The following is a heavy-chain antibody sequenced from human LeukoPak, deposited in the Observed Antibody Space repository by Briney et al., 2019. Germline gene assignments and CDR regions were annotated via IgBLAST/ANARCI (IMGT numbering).Heavy chain of an antibody. CDR3: ARSIVVVVAASVYGMDV. D-gene: IGHD2-15*01. V-gene: IGHV1-8*01. Sequence: ASVKVSCKASGYTFTSYDINWVRRATGQGLEWMGWMNPNSGNTGYAQKFQGRVTMTRNTSISTAYMELSSLRSEDTAVYYCARSIVVVVAASVYGMDVWGQGTTVTVSS. CDR1: GYTFTSYD. CDR2: MNPNSGNT. J-gene: IGHJ6*02.